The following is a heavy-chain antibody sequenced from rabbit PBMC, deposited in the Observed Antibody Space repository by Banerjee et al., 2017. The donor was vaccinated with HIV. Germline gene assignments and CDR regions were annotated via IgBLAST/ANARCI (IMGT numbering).Heavy chain of an antibody. J-gene: IGHJ6*01. Sequence: QSLEESGGDLVKPGASLTLTCTASGFSFSSSYCMCWVRQAPGKGLEWIGCIYAGSGSTWYASWAKGRFTISKTSSTTVTLQVTSLTAADTATYFCARGDDSSGWGLYFWGPGTLVTVS. CDR2: IYAGSGST. V-gene: IGHV1S40*01. CDR3: ARGDDSSGWGLYF. D-gene: IGHD4-1*01. CDR1: GFSFSSSYC.